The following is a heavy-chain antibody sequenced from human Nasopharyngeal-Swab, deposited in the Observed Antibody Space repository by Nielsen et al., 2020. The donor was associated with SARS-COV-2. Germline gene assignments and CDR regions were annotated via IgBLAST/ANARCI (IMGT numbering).Heavy chain of an antibody. D-gene: IGHD3-16*02. J-gene: IGHJ3*02. CDR2: ISSSGSTI. Sequence: GESLKISCAASGFTFSSYEMNWVRQAPGKGLEWVSYISSSGSTIYYADSVKGRFTISRDNAKNSPYLQMNSLRAEDTAVYYCARDNLDPFGGVIVHDAFDIWGQGTMVTVSS. CDR1: GFTFSSYE. CDR3: ARDNLDPFGGVIVHDAFDI. V-gene: IGHV3-48*03.